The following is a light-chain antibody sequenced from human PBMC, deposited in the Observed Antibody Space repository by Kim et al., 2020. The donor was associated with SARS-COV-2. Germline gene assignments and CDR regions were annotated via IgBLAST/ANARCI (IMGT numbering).Light chain of an antibody. CDR2: AAS. J-gene: IGKJ2*01. CDR1: QIVGNY. CDR3: HQRRDWPNT. Sequence: SLSPGERATRSCKASQIVGNYLAWYQQKPGQAPRLLIYAASNRATGIPARFSGSGSGTDFTLTISSLEPEDFVLYYCHQRRDWPNTFGQGTKLEIK. V-gene: IGKV3-11*01.